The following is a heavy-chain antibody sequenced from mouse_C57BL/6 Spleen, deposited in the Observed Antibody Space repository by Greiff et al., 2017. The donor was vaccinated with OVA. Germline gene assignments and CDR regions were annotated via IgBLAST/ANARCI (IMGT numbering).Heavy chain of an antibody. D-gene: IGHD3-2*02. V-gene: IGHV1-26*01. Sequence: VQLQQSGPELVKPGASVKISCKASGYTFTDYYMNWVKQSHGKSLEWIGDINPNNGGTSYNQKFKGKATLTVDKSSSTAYMELRSLTSEDSAVYYCARGDSSDYYFDYWGQGTTLTVSS. J-gene: IGHJ2*01. CDR2: INPNNGGT. CDR1: GYTFTDYY. CDR3: ARGDSSDYYFDY.